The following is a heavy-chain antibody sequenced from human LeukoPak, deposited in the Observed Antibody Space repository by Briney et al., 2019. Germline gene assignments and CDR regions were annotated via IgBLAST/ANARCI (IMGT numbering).Heavy chain of an antibody. V-gene: IGHV4-34*01. CDR2: INHSGST. J-gene: IGHJ4*02. D-gene: IGHD3-22*01. CDR3: ARVGQDSSSYYYLDY. CDR1: GGSFSGYY. Sequence: SETLSLTCAVYGGSFSGYYWSWIRQPPGKGLEWIREINHSGSTNYNPSLKSRVTISVDTSKNQFSLKLSSVTAADTAVYYCARVGQDSSSYYYLDYWGQGTLVTVSS.